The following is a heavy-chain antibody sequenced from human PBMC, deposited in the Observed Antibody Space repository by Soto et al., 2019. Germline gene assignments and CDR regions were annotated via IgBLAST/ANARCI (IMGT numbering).Heavy chain of an antibody. CDR3: ARGVFWSGSQIYYLDY. CDR2: IYYTGNT. CDR1: GGSISNYF. Sequence: PSETLSLTCSVSGGSISNYFWSWIRQPPGKGLEWIGYIYYTGNTNFNPSLKSRVTMSVDTSKNQFSLRLSSVTAADTAVYHCARGVFWSGSQIYYLDYWGQGSLVTV. J-gene: IGHJ4*02. D-gene: IGHD3-3*01. V-gene: IGHV4-59*01.